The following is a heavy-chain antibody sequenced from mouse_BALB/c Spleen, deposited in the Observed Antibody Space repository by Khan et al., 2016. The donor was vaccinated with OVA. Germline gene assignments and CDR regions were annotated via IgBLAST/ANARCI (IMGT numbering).Heavy chain of an antibody. CDR1: GFTFSNYG. V-gene: IGHV5-6-5*01. CDR3: ARDDWFAY. CDR2: ISSGDTT. Sequence: DVKLVESGGGLVKPGGSLKLSCAASGFTFSNYGVSWVRQTPEKRLEWVASISSGDTTYYPDSVKGRFTISRDNARNILYLQMSSLRSEDTAMYYCARDDWFAYWGQGTLVTVSA. J-gene: IGHJ3*01.